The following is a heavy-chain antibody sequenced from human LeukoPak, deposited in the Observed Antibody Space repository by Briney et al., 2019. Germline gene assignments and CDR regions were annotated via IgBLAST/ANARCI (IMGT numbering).Heavy chain of an antibody. V-gene: IGHV3-23*01. CDR3: AKDRRPYYYDSSDWFDP. J-gene: IGHJ5*02. CDR2: ISGSGGST. Sequence: GRSLRLSCAASGFTFSSYAVSWVRQAPGKGLEWVSAISGSGGSTYYADSVKGRFTISRDNSKNTLYLQMNSLRAEDTAVYYCAKDRRPYYYDSSDWFDPWGQGTLVTVSS. D-gene: IGHD3-22*01. CDR1: GFTFSSYA.